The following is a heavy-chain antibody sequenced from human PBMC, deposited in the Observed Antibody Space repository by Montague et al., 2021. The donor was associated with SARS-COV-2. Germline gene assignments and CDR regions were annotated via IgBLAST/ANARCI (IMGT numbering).Heavy chain of an antibody. CDR1: GGSISNYY. J-gene: IGHJ6*02. CDR2: IYYSGST. CDR3: ARGGGYYNYGVDV. Sequence: SETLSLTCTVSGGSISNYYWSWIRQPPGRGLERIGYIYYSGSTDYSPSLKSRVTISLDTSKNQFSLKVTSVTAADTAVYYCARGGGYYNYGVDVWGPGTTVTVSS. D-gene: IGHD3-22*01. V-gene: IGHV4-59*01.